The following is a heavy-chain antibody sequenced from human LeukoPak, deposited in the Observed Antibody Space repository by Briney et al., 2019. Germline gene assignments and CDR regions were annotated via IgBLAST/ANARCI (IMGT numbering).Heavy chain of an antibody. CDR2: INTYDGKT. CDR3: AKRREGNWFDP. Sequence: ASVKVSCKASGYTFTSYGISWVRQVPGQGLEWMGWINTYDGKTNYAQKFQGRVTMTTDTSTSTAYMELRSLRSDDTAVYYCAKRREGNWFDPWGQGTLVTVSS. D-gene: IGHD5-24*01. V-gene: IGHV1-18*01. J-gene: IGHJ5*02. CDR1: GYTFTSYG.